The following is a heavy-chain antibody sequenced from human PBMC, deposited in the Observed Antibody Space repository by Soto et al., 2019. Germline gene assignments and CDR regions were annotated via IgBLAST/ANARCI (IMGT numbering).Heavy chain of an antibody. J-gene: IGHJ3*02. CDR1: GYNFSSHW. V-gene: IGHV5-51*01. CDR2: VYPGDSET. Sequence: PGESLKISCKGSGYNFSSHWIAWVRQKPGKGLEWMGIVYPGDSETRYSPSFEGQVTMSADKSIDTAYLQWSSLRASDTAMYYCAKSEVLDILGQGTMVTVSS. CDR3: AKSEVLDI.